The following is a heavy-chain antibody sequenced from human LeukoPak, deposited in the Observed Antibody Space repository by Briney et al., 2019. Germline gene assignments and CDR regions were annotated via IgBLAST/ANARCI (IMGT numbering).Heavy chain of an antibody. J-gene: IGHJ4*02. V-gene: IGHV1-8*01. CDR3: ARAGRKYAFDY. Sequence: ASVKVSCKASGYSFTSHDINWVRQATGQGLEWMGWMNPNSGNTGYAQRFQGRVTMTTDTSIKTAYIELSSLRSEDTAVYYCARAGRKYAFDYWGQGTLVTDSS. CDR1: GYSFTSHD. D-gene: IGHD3-10*01. CDR2: MNPNSGNT.